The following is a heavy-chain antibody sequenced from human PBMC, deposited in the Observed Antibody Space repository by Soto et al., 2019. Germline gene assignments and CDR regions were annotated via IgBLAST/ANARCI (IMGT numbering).Heavy chain of an antibody. J-gene: IGHJ4*02. CDR1: GFTFSSYA. CDR3: ARANEQLVHYYFDY. CDR2: ISGSGGST. D-gene: IGHD6-6*01. V-gene: IGHV3-23*01. Sequence: GGSLRLSCAASGFTFSSYAMSWVRQAPGKGLEWVSAISGSGGSTYYADSVKGQFTISRDNSKNTLYLQMNSLRAEDTAVYYCARANEQLVHYYFDYWGQGTLVTVSS.